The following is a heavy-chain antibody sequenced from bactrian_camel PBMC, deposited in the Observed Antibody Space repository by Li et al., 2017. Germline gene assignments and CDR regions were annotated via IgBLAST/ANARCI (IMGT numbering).Heavy chain of an antibody. J-gene: IGHJ4*01. Sequence: DVQLVESGGGSVEPGDSRRLACVESGYTNVAYCMGWFRQGPGKAREQVAAIYTGGGDTNYADSVKGRFAISHDRAKNTLYLQMNNLKPEDTAMYYCAAVGSYSRTQSRDVRRALDYSGCSLDTGRFNYWGQGTQVTVS. CDR2: IYTGGGDT. CDR1: GYTNVAYC. V-gene: IGHV3S31*01. CDR3: AAVGSYSRTQSRDVRRALDYSGCSLDTGRFNY. D-gene: IGHD1*01.